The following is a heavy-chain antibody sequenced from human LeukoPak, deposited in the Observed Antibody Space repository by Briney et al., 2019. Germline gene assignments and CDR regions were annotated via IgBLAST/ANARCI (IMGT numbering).Heavy chain of an antibody. Sequence: GRSLTLSCAASGFTFNYYAMTWVRQPPGKGLEWVSVISDTGGGTYYADSMKARFTISRDNSKNTLYLQMNSLRAEDTAVYYCAKAIGNSGYDPSDYWGQGTLVTVSS. D-gene: IGHD5-12*01. CDR2: ISDTGGGT. V-gene: IGHV3-23*01. J-gene: IGHJ4*02. CDR3: AKAIGNSGYDPSDY. CDR1: GFTFNYYA.